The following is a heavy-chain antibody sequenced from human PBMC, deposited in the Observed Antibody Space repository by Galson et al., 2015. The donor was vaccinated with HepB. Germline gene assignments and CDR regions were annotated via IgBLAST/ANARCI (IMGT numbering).Heavy chain of an antibody. J-gene: IGHJ6*02. V-gene: IGHV3-23*01. CDR3: AKDVGSIWNYYGVAV. CDR1: GSTFSSHA. CDR2: ISGSGGGT. Sequence: SLRLSCAASGSTFSSHAMSWVRQAPGTGLVWVSAISGSGGGTYYADSVKGRFTISRDNSKNTLYLQMNSLRAEDTAVYYCAKDVGSIWNYYGVAVWGQGTTVTVSS. D-gene: IGHD2-2*01.